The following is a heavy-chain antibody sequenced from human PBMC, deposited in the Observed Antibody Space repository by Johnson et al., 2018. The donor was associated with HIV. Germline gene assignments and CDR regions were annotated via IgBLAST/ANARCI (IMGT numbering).Heavy chain of an antibody. J-gene: IGHJ3*02. CDR1: GFSFSSSA. CDR3: ARSSGLLGRAFDI. D-gene: IGHD2-15*01. CDR2: MSYDGSNK. V-gene: IGHV3-30*04. Sequence: QVQLVEAGGGVVQPGRSLRLSCAASGFSFSSSATHWFRQAPGKGLAWVAVMSYDGSNKYYADSVKGRFTISRDNSKNTLYLQMHSLRAEDTAVYYCARSSGLLGRAFDIWGQGTMVTVSS.